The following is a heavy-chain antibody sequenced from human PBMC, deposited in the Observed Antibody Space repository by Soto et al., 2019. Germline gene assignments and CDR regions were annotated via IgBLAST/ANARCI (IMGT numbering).Heavy chain of an antibody. CDR3: ARDAAALRGEYYYGMDV. CDR2: IIPIFGTA. CDR1: GGTFSSYA. Sequence: ASVKVSCKASGGTFSSYAISWVRQAPGQGLEWMGGIIPIFGTANYAQKFQGRVTITADESTSTAYMELSSLRSEDTAVYYCARDAAALRGEYYYGMDVWGQGTTVTVYS. J-gene: IGHJ6*02. V-gene: IGHV1-69*13. D-gene: IGHD6-13*01.